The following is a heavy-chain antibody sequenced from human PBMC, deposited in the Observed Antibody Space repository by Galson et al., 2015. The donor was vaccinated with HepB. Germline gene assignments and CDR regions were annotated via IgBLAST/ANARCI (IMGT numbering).Heavy chain of an antibody. CDR2: IYPGDSDT. D-gene: IGHD5-18*01. J-gene: IGHJ4*02. V-gene: IGHV5-51*01. Sequence: QSGAEGKKPGESLKLSCTGSGYGFTSYWIGWLRQMPGKAPEWMGIIYPGDSDTRYSPSFQGQVTISVDKSIKTAYLQWSSLKASDSAMYYCARGYSFGLYYFGYWAQGTLGTVSS. CDR3: ARGYSFGLYYFGY. CDR1: GYGFTSYW.